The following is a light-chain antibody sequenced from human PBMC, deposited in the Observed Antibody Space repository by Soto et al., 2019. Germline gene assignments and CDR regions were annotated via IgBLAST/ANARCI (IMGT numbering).Light chain of an antibody. CDR2: DVN. CDR1: SRDVGGYSY. V-gene: IGLV2-14*03. Sequence: QSALTQPASVSGSPGQSITISCTGTSRDVGGYSYVSWYQQHPGKAPKLMIYDVNNRPSGVSDRFSGSKSGNTASLTISGLQAEDESDYYCSSFTRYSTLVFGGGTKLTVL. J-gene: IGLJ2*01. CDR3: SSFTRYSTLV.